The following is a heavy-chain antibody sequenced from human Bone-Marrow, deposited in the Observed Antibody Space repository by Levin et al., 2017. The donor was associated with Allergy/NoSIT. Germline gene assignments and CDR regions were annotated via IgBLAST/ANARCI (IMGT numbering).Heavy chain of an antibody. Sequence: LSLTCAASGFPFSSYWMHWVRPAPGKGLVWVSRINSDGSSTSYADSVKGRFTISRDNAKNTLYLQMNSLRAEDTAVYYCARDIVVVPAASSLPAGMDVWGQGTTVTVSS. CDR3: ARDIVVVPAASSLPAGMDV. D-gene: IGHD2-2*01. J-gene: IGHJ6*02. CDR2: INSDGSST. V-gene: IGHV3-74*01. CDR1: GFPFSSYW.